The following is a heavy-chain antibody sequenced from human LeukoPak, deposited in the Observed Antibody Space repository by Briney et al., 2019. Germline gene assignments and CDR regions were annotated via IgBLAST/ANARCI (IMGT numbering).Heavy chain of an antibody. J-gene: IGHJ2*01. CDR1: GGPISIYY. V-gene: IGHV4-4*07. Sequence: SETLSLTCTVSGGPISIYYWSWIRQPAGKGLEWIGRIYTSGSTNYNPSLKSRVTMSVDTSKNQFSLKLSSVTAADTAVYYCARAVPVAGTRRYFDLWGRGTLVTVSS. CDR2: IYTSGST. D-gene: IGHD6-19*01. CDR3: ARAVPVAGTRRYFDL.